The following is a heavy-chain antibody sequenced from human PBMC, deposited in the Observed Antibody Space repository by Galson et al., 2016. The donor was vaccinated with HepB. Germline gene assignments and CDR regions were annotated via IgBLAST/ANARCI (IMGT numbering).Heavy chain of an antibody. CDR2: VSHHGIDK. CDR1: GFNFNNYG. D-gene: IGHD3-22*01. V-gene: IGHV3-30*03. Sequence: SLRLSCAASGFNFNNYGVHWVRQAPGKGLEWVAVVSHHGIDKYYADSVKGRFTISRDNSKNTLSLQLNSLRIEDTAVYHCIKARQATSGYYYPFFDDWGQGTLVTVSS. CDR3: IKARQATSGYYYPFFDD. J-gene: IGHJ4*02.